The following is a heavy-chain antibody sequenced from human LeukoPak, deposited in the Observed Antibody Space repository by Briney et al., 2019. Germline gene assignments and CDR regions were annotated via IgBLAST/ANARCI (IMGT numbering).Heavy chain of an antibody. CDR3: ARNPTVAGRQRGFDP. J-gene: IGHJ5*02. CDR1: GYTFTGYN. Sequence: ASVKASCKAPGYTFTGYNMHWVRQAPGQGLEWMGWINPNSGGTNYAQKFQGRVTMTRDTSISTAYMELSRLRSDDTAVYYCARNPTVAGRQRGFDPWGQGTLVTVSS. D-gene: IGHD6-19*01. CDR2: INPNSGGT. V-gene: IGHV1-2*02.